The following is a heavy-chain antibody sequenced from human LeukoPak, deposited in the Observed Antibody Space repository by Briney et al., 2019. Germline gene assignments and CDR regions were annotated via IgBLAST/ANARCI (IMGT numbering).Heavy chain of an antibody. CDR2: ISYDGSNK. CDR1: GFTFSSYA. D-gene: IGHD3-3*01. Sequence: GGSLRLSCAASGFTFSSYAMHWVRQAPGKGLEWVAVISYDGSNKYYADSVKGRFTISRDNSKNTLYLQMNSLRAEDTAVYYCATHDFWSSPADYWGQGTLVTVSS. CDR3: ATHDFWSSPADY. J-gene: IGHJ4*02. V-gene: IGHV3-30-3*01.